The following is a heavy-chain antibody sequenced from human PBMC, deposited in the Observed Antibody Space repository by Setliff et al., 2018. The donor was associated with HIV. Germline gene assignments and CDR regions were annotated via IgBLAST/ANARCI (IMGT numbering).Heavy chain of an antibody. V-gene: IGHV1-69*13. CDR3: ARDDHYYDLGSILSDWYFDL. Sequence: SVKVSCKASGGTFRNYAISRVRQAPGQGLEWMGGIIRIFGSTKYAQKFLDRVTITADESTDTVEMELSSLTSEDTAVYYCARDDHYYDLGSILSDWYFDLWGRGTLVTVSS. D-gene: IGHD3-10*01. J-gene: IGHJ2*01. CDR2: IIRIFGST. CDR1: GGTFRNYA.